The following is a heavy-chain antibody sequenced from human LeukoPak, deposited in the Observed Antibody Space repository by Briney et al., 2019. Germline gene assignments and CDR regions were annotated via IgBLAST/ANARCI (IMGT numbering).Heavy chain of an antibody. CDR1: GFSFSDFY. CDR3: ARGLANDF. V-gene: IGHV3-11*01. Sequence: GGSLRLSCAASGFSFSDFYRTWVRQAPGKGLQWISSISGSGAVIYYADSVKGRFSISRDNSRNSLYLQMNNLRAEDTAVYYCARGLANDFWGQGTLVTVSS. D-gene: IGHD4/OR15-4a*01. CDR2: ISGSGAVI. J-gene: IGHJ4*02.